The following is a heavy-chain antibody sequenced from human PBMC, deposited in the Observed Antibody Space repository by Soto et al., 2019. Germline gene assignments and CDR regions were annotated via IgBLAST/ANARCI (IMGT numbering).Heavy chain of an antibody. CDR2: IIPIFGTA. J-gene: IGHJ6*02. CDR3: ARESAQGYYYYYGMDV. CDR1: GGTFSSCA. Sequence: SVKVSCKASGGTFSSCAISWVRQAPGQGLEWMGGIIPIFGTANYAQKFQGRVTITADESTSTAYMELSSLRSEDTAVYYCARESAQGYYYYYGMDVWGQGTTVTVSS. V-gene: IGHV1-69*13.